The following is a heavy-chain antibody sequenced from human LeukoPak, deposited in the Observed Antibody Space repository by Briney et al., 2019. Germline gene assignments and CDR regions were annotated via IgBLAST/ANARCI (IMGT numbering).Heavy chain of an antibody. CDR2: ISSSGSTI. J-gene: IGHJ5*02. CDR3: ARDWGSGWFDP. V-gene: IGHV3-48*03. Sequence: GGSLRLSCAASGFTFSSYEMNWVRQAPGKGLEWVSYISSSGSTIYYADSVKGRFTISRDNAKTSLYLQMNSLRAEDTAVYYCARDWGSGWFDPWGQGTLVTVSS. D-gene: IGHD3-16*01. CDR1: GFTFSSYE.